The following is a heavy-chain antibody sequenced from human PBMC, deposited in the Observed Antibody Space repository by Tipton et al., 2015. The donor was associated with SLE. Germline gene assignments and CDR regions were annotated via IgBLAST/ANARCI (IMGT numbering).Heavy chain of an antibody. J-gene: IGHJ4*02. D-gene: IGHD3-10*01. Sequence: QLVQSGAGVKKPGESLKISCEGSGFSFTSYWIGWVRQMPGKGLEWMWIIYPGDSDTRYSPSFQGQVTISADKSINTVYLQWTSLKASDTAMYYCASPISYGAGTYYNAFDYWGQGTLVTVSS. CDR2: IYPGDSDT. V-gene: IGHV5-51*03. CDR1: GFSFTSYW. CDR3: ASPISYGAGTYYNAFDY.